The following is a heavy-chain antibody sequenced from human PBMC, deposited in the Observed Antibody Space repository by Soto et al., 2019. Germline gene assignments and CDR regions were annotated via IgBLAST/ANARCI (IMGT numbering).Heavy chain of an antibody. Sequence: HPGGSLRLSCAASGFTFSSYSMNWVRQAPGKGLEWVSYISSSSSTIYYADSVKGRFTISRDNAKNSLYLQMNSLRAEDTAVYYCAKGAVAATPKGAFDIWGQGTMVTVSS. CDR1: GFTFSSYS. V-gene: IGHV3-48*01. CDR3: AKGAVAATPKGAFDI. CDR2: ISSSSSTI. J-gene: IGHJ3*02. D-gene: IGHD2-15*01.